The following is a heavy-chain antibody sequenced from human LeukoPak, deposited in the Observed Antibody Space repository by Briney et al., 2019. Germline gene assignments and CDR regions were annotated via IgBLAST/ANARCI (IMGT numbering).Heavy chain of an antibody. J-gene: IGHJ3*02. Sequence: SETLSLTCTVSGGSISSGNYYWSWIRQPAGKGLKWIGRIYTSGGTNCNPSLESRVTILIDTPKNQFSLRLSSVTAADTAVYYCARSYSSSWYSSFDIWGHGTMVTVSS. CDR1: GGSISSGNYY. V-gene: IGHV4-61*02. CDR3: ARSYSSSWYSSFDI. D-gene: IGHD6-13*01. CDR2: IYTSGGT.